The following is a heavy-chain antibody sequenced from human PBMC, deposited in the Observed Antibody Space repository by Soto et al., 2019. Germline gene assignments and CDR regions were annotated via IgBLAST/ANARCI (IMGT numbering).Heavy chain of an antibody. Sequence: SETLSLTCTVSGGSISSYYWSWIRQPPGNGLYCIVYIYYSGSTYYNPSLKSRVTISLVTSKNQFSLKLSSVTAADTAVYYCARAPLMGDGDYVLDYWGQGTLVTVSS. D-gene: IGHD4-17*01. CDR2: IYYSGST. CDR3: ARAPLMGDGDYVLDY. J-gene: IGHJ4*02. CDR1: GGSISSYY. V-gene: IGHV4-59*01.